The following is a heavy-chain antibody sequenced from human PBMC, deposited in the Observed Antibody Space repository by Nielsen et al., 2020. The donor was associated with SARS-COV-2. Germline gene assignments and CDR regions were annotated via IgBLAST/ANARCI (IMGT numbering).Heavy chain of an antibody. V-gene: IGHV1-18*01. CDR1: GYTFTSYG. D-gene: IGHD3-16*02. J-gene: IGHJ6*02. Sequence: SVKVSCKASGYTFTSYGISWVRQAPGQGLEWMGWISAYNGNTNYAQKLQGRVTMTTDTSTSTAYMELRSLRSDDTAVYYCARDPLNYDYVWGSYRPAIYYYGMDVWGQGTTVTVSS. CDR3: ARDPLNYDYVWGSYRPAIYYYGMDV. CDR2: ISAYNGNT.